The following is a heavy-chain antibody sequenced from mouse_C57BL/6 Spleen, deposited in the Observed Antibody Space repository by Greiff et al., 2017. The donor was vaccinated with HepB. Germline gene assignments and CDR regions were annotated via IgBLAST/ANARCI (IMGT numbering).Heavy chain of an antibody. CDR3: ARDYSAYAMDY. V-gene: IGHV1-55*01. Sequence: VKLQQPGAELVKPGASVKMSCKASGYTFTSYWITWVKQRPGQGLEWIGDIYPGSGSTNYNEKFKSKATLTVDTSSSTAYMQLSSLTSEDSAVYYCARDYSAYAMDYWGQGTSVTVSS. CDR2: IYPGSGST. CDR1: GYTFTSYW. D-gene: IGHD2-12*01. J-gene: IGHJ4*01.